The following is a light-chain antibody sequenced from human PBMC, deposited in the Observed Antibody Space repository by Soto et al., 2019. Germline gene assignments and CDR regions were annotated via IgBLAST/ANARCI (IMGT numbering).Light chain of an antibody. Sequence: EIVLTQSPGTLSLSPGERATLSCRASQSVSSSYLAWYQQKPGQAPRLLIYGASNRATCIPDRFSGSRSGTDFTLTINRLEPEDFAVYHCQQYGISSYTFGQGTHLEIK. J-gene: IGKJ2*01. CDR1: QSVSSSY. CDR2: GAS. CDR3: QQYGISSYT. V-gene: IGKV3-20*01.